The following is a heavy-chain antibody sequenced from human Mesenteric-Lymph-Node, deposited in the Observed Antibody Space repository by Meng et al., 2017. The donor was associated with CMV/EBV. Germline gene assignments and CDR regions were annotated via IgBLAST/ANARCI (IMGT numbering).Heavy chain of an antibody. CDR3: ARVAQRSFDI. J-gene: IGHJ3*02. V-gene: IGHV4-39*07. Sequence: GSLRLSCTVSGGSISSSSYYWGWIRQPPGKGLEWIGSIYYGGDTYYNPSLKSRVTISLDTSKNQFSLRLRSVTAADTAIYYCARVAQRSFDIWGQGTMVTVSS. D-gene: IGHD4-17*01. CDR2: IYYGGDT. CDR1: GGSISSSSYY.